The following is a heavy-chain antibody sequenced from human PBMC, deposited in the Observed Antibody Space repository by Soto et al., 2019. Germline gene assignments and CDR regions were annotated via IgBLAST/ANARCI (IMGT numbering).Heavy chain of an antibody. Sequence: QLRLQESGSGLMKPSQTLSLTCAVAGGSISSGGYSWSWIRQSPGNGLEWIGNIYSSGGSYYTPSVRGRVTMPLGTSTNQVSLTLTSLTAADTAVYYCARGEIVTVPTIGGWGDPWGRGDLVIVSS. D-gene: IGHD1-26*01. CDR1: GGSISSGGYS. V-gene: IGHV4-30-2*06. CDR2: IYSSGGS. CDR3: ARGEIVTVPTIGGWGDP. J-gene: IGHJ5*02.